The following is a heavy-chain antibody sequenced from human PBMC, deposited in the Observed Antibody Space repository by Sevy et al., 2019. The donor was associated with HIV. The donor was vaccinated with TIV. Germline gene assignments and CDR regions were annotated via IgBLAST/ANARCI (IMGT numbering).Heavy chain of an antibody. Sequence: GGSLRLSCAASGFTFSDYYMSWIRQAPGKGLEWVSYISSSGSNIYYADSLKGRFTISRDNAKNSLYLQMNSLRAEDTAVYYCSRSLPTVTTKTWAFDYWGQGTLVTVSS. J-gene: IGHJ4*02. CDR1: GFTFSDYY. CDR3: SRSLPTVTTKTWAFDY. CDR2: ISSSGSNI. D-gene: IGHD4-17*01. V-gene: IGHV3-11*01.